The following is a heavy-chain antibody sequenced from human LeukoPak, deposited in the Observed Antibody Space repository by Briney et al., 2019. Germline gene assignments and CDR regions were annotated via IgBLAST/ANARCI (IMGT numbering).Heavy chain of an antibody. J-gene: IGHJ3*02. D-gene: IGHD6-13*01. Sequence: GESLKISCKGSGYSFTSYWIGWVRQMPGKGLKWMGIIYPGDSDARYSPSFQGQVTISADKSISTAYLQWSSLKASDTAMYYCARGKRDYSSTPRAFDIWGQGTMVTVSS. CDR2: IYPGDSDA. V-gene: IGHV5-51*01. CDR1: GYSFTSYW. CDR3: ARGKRDYSSTPRAFDI.